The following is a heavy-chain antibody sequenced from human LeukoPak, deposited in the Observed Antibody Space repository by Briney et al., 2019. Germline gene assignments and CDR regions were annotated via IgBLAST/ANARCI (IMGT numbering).Heavy chain of an antibody. J-gene: IGHJ4*02. Sequence: PSETLSLTCTVSGGSISSSSYYWGWIRQPPGKGLEWIGSIYYSGSTYYNPSLKSRVTISVDTSKNQFSLKLSSVTAADTAVYYCAPILTGYYTHFGYWGQGTLVTVSS. V-gene: IGHV4-39*01. CDR3: APILTGYYTHFGY. CDR1: GGSISSSSYY. D-gene: IGHD3-9*01. CDR2: IYYSGST.